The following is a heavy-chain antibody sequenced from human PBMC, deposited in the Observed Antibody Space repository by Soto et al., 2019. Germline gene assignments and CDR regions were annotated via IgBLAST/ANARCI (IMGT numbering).Heavy chain of an antibody. CDR3: AKDLYGDPRGPGAFDI. CDR1: GFTFDDYA. CDR2: ISWNSGSI. Sequence: EVQLVESGGGLVQPGRSLRLSCAASGFTFDDYAMHWVRQAPGKGLEWVSGISWNSGSIGYADSVKGRFTISRDNAKNSLYLQMNSLRAEDTALYYCAKDLYGDPRGPGAFDIWGQGTMVTVSS. J-gene: IGHJ3*02. V-gene: IGHV3-9*01. D-gene: IGHD4-17*01.